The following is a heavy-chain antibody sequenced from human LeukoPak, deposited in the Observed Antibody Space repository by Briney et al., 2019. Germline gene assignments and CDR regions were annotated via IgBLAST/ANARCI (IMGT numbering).Heavy chain of an antibody. Sequence: SETLSLTCTVSGGSISGYYWSWIRQPPGKGLEWIGYIYYSGSTNYNPSLKSRVTISVDTSKNQFSLKLSSVTAADTAVYYCARASSGSGSYYNAFDIWGQGTMVTVSS. CDR3: ARASSGSGSYYNAFDI. V-gene: IGHV4-59*01. J-gene: IGHJ3*02. CDR2: IYYSGST. CDR1: GGSISGYY. D-gene: IGHD1-26*01.